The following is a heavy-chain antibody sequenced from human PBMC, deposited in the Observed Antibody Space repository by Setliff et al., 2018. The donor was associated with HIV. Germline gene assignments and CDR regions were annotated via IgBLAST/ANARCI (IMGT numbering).Heavy chain of an antibody. Sequence: PSETLSLTCTVSGGSLSTSSFYWGWIRQPPGKGLQWIGSIYFSGSTYYNPSLKSRVTISVDTSKNQFSLQLNSVTPEDTAVYYCARVVGARGWGQGTLVTVSS. J-gene: IGHJ4*02. CDR2: IYFSGST. CDR3: ARVVGARG. D-gene: IGHD1-26*01. CDR1: GGSLSTSSFY. V-gene: IGHV4-39*01.